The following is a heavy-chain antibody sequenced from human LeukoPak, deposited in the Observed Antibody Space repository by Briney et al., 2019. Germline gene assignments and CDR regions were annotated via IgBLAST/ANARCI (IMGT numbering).Heavy chain of an antibody. CDR2: IIGSSGST. V-gene: IGHV3-23*01. CDR1: GFTFSNYA. D-gene: IGHD4-17*01. Sequence: GGSLRLSCAASGFTFSNYAMNWVRQAPGKGLEWVSTIIGSSGSTFYADSVKGRFTISRDNSKNTLYLQMNSLRAEDTAVYYCATRAGDYSYYFDYWGQGTLVTVSS. CDR3: ATRAGDYSYYFDY. J-gene: IGHJ4*02.